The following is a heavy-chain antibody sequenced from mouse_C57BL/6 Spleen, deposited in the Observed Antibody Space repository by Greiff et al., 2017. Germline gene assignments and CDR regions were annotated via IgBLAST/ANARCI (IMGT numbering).Heavy chain of an antibody. V-gene: IGHV1-53*01. CDR2: ISPSNGGT. Sequence: QVQLQQPGTELVKPGASVKLSCKASGYTFTSYWMHWVKQRPGQGLEWIGNISPSNGGTNYNEKFKSKATLTVDKSSSTAYMQISSLTSEDSAVYYCAREESGYYGGFAYWGQGTLVTVSA. J-gene: IGHJ3*01. D-gene: IGHD2-3*01. CDR3: AREESGYYGGFAY. CDR1: GYTFTSYW.